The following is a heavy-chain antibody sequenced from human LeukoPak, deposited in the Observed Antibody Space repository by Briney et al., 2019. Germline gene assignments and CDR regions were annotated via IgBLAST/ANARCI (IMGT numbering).Heavy chain of an antibody. V-gene: IGHV4-59*08. CDR2: IYYSGST. J-gene: IGHJ6*02. D-gene: IGHD2-15*01. Sequence: SETLSLTRAVSGGSISSYYWSWIRQPPGKGLEWIGYIYYSGSTNYNPPPKSRVTISADTYTNHFSLKLSSVAAADTAVYYCARSYCGGGSCCSGSDYYGMDVWGQGTTVTVSS. CDR3: ARSYCGGGSCCSGSDYYGMDV. CDR1: GGSISSYY.